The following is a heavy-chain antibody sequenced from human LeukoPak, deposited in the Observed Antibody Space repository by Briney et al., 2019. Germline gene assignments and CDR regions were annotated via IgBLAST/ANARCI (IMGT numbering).Heavy chain of an antibody. Sequence: AGGSLRLSCAASAFTFSTYWMSWVRQAPGKGLEWVAVISYDGSNKYYADSVKGRFTISRDNSKNTLYLQMNSLRAEDTAVYYCASNGGEYYDSSGYYPVPTFDYWGQGTLVTVSS. CDR1: AFTFSTYW. CDR3: ASNGGEYYDSSGYYPVPTFDY. J-gene: IGHJ4*02. D-gene: IGHD3-22*01. CDR2: ISYDGSNK. V-gene: IGHV3-30*03.